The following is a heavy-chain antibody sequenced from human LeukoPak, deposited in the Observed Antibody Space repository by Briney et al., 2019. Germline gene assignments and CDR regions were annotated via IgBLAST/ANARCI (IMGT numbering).Heavy chain of an antibody. J-gene: IGHJ5*02. CDR2: VSSSSSTI. D-gene: IGHD3-16*01. CDR3: AGEGDNWFDP. Sequence: GGSLRLSCAASGFTFSSYSMNWVRQAPGKGLEWVSYVSSSSSTIYYADSVKGRFTISRDNAKNSLYLQMNSLRAEDTAVYYCAGEGDNWFDPWGQGTLVTVSS. CDR1: GFTFSSYS. V-gene: IGHV3-48*01.